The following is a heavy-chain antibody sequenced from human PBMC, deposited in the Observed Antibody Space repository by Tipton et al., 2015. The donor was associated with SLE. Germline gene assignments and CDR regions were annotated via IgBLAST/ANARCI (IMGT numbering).Heavy chain of an antibody. J-gene: IGHJ4*02. CDR1: GDSISSSGYY. D-gene: IGHD2-15*01. Sequence: TLSLTCTVSGDSISSSGYYWGWIRQPPGKGLEWIGSIDYTGNTHYNPSLKSRVTISVDTSKNQFSLRLPSVTAADTAVYFCARRSGGWLYFDSWGQGTLVTVSS. V-gene: IGHV4-39*07. CDR3: ARRSGGWLYFDS. CDR2: IDYTGNT.